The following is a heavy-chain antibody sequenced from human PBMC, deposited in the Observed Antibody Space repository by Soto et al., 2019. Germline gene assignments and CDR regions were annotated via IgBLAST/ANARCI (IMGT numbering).Heavy chain of an antibody. CDR3: ARSSSWSLYYFDY. J-gene: IGHJ4*02. V-gene: IGHV4-39*01. D-gene: IGHD6-13*01. Sequence: QLQLQESGPGLVKPSETLSLTCTVSGGSISSSSYYWGWIRQPPGKGLEWIGSIYYSGSTYYNPSLKSRVTISVDTSKNQFSLKLSSVTAADTAVYYCARSSSWSLYYFDYWGQGTLVTVSS. CDR2: IYYSGST. CDR1: GGSISSSSYY.